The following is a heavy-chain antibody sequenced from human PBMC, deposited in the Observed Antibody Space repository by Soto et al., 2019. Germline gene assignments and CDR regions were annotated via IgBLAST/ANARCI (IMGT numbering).Heavy chain of an antibody. CDR2: VHPSGST. CDR3: ARAVRFLEWLFDY. D-gene: IGHD3-3*01. Sequence: PSETLSLTCAVFSASLGDHYWAWIRQTPDMGLEWIGEVHPSGSTDYNPSLKSRLTLSLDTSKNQFSLKVASVTAADTAVYYCARAVRFLEWLFDYWGQGTLVTVSS. V-gene: IGHV4-34*01. J-gene: IGHJ4*02. CDR1: SASLGDHY.